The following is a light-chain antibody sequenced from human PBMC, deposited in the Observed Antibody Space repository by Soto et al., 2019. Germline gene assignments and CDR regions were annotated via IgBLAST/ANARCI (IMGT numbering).Light chain of an antibody. Sequence: QSVLTQPPSASETPGQRVTISCPGSSSNVGINTVNWYQQLPGTAPKLLIYLNDQRTSGVPDRFSGSKSGTSASLAISGLQSHDEADYYCAAWDDSLNGYVFGTGTKVTVL. CDR1: SSNVGINT. V-gene: IGLV1-44*01. CDR2: LND. CDR3: AAWDDSLNGYV. J-gene: IGLJ1*01.